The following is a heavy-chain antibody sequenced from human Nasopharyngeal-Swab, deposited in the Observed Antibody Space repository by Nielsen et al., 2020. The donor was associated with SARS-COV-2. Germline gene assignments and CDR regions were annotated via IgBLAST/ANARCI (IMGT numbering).Heavy chain of an antibody. CDR1: GSTFTEIS. CDR2: FDTEDGET. D-gene: IGHD3-16*01. Sequence: ASVKVSCKVSGSTFTEISMQWVRQAHGRGLEWMGGFDTEDGETIYAQKFQGRVTMTEDTSIDTAYMELRSLRSEDTAVYYCAASQWGEYFDYWGQGTLVSVSS. J-gene: IGHJ4*02. V-gene: IGHV1-24*01. CDR3: AASQWGEYFDY.